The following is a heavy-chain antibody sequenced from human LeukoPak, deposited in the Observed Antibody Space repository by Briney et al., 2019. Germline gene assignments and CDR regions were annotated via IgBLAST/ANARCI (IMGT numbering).Heavy chain of an antibody. D-gene: IGHD3-22*01. CDR1: GFTVSSDY. CDR2: IYSGGST. J-gene: IGHJ4*02. V-gene: IGHV3-53*01. CDR3: VRWDSSGYPSGYFDY. Sequence: GGSLRLSCAASGFTVSSDYMSWVRQAPGKGLEWVSVIYSGGSTYYADSVKGRFTISRDNSKNTLYLQMNSLRAEDTAVYYCVRWDSSGYPSGYFDYWGQGTLVTVSS.